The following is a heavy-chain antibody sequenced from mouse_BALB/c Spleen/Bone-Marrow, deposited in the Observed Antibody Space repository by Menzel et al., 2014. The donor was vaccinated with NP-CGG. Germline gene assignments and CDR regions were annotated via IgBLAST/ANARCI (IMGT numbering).Heavy chain of an antibody. CDR2: INSDGGST. D-gene: IGHD1-1*01. V-gene: IGHV5-2*01. CDR1: EYEFPSHD. J-gene: IGHJ3*01. CDR3: ARHGDYYGSSLFAY. Sequence: EVKLVESGRGLVQPGESLKLSCESNEYEFPSHDMSWVRKTPEKRLELVAAINSDGGSTYYPDTMERRFIISRDNSKKTLYLQMSSLRSEDTAFYYCARHGDYYGSSLFAYWGQGTLVTVSA.